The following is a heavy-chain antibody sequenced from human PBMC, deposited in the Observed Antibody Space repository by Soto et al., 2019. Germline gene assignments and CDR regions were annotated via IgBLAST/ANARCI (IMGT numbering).Heavy chain of an antibody. CDR1: GGSISSSSYY. CDR2: IYYSGSS. CDR3: ARHPLGDYYGSGSYQYRWFDP. Sequence: QLQLQESGPGLVKSSETLSLTCTVPGGSISSSSYYWGWIRQPPGKGLEWIGRIYYSGSSYYNPTVNSRVTIYGDTSKNQFSLKLSSVTVANTAVYYCARHPLGDYYGSGSYQYRWFDPWGQGTLVTVSS. J-gene: IGHJ5*02. D-gene: IGHD3-10*01. V-gene: IGHV4-39*01.